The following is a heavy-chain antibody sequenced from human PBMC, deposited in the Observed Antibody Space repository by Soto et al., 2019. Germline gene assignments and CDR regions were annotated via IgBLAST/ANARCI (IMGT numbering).Heavy chain of an antibody. CDR1: GYTFTSYG. CDR3: ARDVFCYFDWLLYSTIVL. J-gene: IGHJ5*02. D-gene: IGHD3-9*01. V-gene: IGHV1-18*01. CDR2: ISAYNGNT. Sequence: ASVKVSCKASGYTFTSYGISWVRQAPGQGLEWMGWISAYNGNTNYAQKLQGRVTMTTDTSTSTAYMELRSLRSDDTAVYYCARDVFCYFDWLLYSTIVLWCQGTLVSVS.